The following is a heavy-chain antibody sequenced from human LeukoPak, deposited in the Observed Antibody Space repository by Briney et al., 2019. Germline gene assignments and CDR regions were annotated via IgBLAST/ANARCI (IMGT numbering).Heavy chain of an antibody. J-gene: IGHJ5*02. Sequence: GGSLRLSCAASGFTFSSYEMNWVRQAPGKGLEWVSYISSSGSTIYYADSVKGRFKISRDNAKNSLYLQMNSLRAEDTAVYYCAPLTTIIMVRGVMVSWGQGTLVTVSS. CDR3: APLTTIIMVRGVMVS. D-gene: IGHD3-10*01. V-gene: IGHV3-48*03. CDR1: GFTFSSYE. CDR2: ISSSGSTI.